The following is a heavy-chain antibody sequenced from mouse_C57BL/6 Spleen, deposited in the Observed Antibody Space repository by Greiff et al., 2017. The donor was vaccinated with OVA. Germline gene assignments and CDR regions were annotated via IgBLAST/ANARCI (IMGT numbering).Heavy chain of an antibody. CDR1: GYTFTDYY. D-gene: IGHD2-2*01. V-gene: IGHV1-76*01. CDR2: IYPGSGNT. CDR3: ARDGYGFDY. Sequence: QVQLKESGAELVRPEASVKLSCKASGYTFTDYYINWVKQRPGQGLEWIARIYPGSGNTYYNEKFKGKATLTAEKSSSTAYMQLSSLTSEDSAVYFCARDGYGFDYWGQGTTLTVSS. J-gene: IGHJ2*01.